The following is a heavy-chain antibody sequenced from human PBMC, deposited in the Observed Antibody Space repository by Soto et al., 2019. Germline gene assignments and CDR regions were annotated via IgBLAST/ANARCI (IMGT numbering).Heavy chain of an antibody. Sequence: PGESLKISCKGSGYSFPKYYIGWVRQMPGKGLEWMGIIYPGDSDTIYSPSFQGQVTISADKSISTAYLQWSSLKASDTAIYYCARPRLANGWSPKSKANYFYYYGLDVWGQGTTVTVSS. D-gene: IGHD6-19*01. CDR1: GYSFPKYY. J-gene: IGHJ6*02. CDR3: ARPRLANGWSPKSKANYFYYYGLDV. V-gene: IGHV5-51*01. CDR2: IYPGDSDT.